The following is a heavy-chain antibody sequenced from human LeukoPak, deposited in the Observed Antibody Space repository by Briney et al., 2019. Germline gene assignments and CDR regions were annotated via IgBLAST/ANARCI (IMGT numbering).Heavy chain of an antibody. CDR3: ARGAGATDY. J-gene: IGHJ4*02. V-gene: IGHV4-59*13. D-gene: IGHD1-26*01. Sequence: SETLSPTCTVSGGSISSYYWSWIRQPPGKGLEWIGYIYYSGSTNYNPSLKSRVTISIDTSKNQFSLKLRSVTAADTAVYYCARGAGATDYWGQGTLVTVSS. CDR2: IYYSGST. CDR1: GGSISSYY.